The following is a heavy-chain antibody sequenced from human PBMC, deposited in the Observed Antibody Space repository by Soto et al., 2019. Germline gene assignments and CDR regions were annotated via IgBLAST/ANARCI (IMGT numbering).Heavy chain of an antibody. CDR2: ISTSSGTI. CDR1: GFSFSNYN. CDR3: ARDPVIPIFGVVTHNWFDP. Sequence: PGGSLRLSCAASGFSFSNYNMNWVRQAPGKGLEWVSYISTSSGTIYYADSVKGRFAISRDNAKNSLYLQMNSLRAGDTAVYYCARDPVIPIFGVVTHNWFDPWGQGTLVTVSS. D-gene: IGHD3-3*01. J-gene: IGHJ5*02. V-gene: IGHV3-48*01.